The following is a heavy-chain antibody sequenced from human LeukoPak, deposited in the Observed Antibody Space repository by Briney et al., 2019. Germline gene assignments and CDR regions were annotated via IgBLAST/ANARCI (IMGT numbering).Heavy chain of an antibody. CDR3: ARDGGPSEGYFDY. J-gene: IGHJ4*02. CDR1: GFTFSRYA. D-gene: IGHD3-3*01. Sequence: GGSLRLSCAASGFTFSRYAIHWVRQAPGMGLEWVAVISYDGSNKYYADSVKGRFTISRDNSKNTLYLQMNSLRAEDTAVYYCARDGGPSEGYFDYWGQGTLVTVSS. CDR2: ISYDGSNK. V-gene: IGHV3-30*04.